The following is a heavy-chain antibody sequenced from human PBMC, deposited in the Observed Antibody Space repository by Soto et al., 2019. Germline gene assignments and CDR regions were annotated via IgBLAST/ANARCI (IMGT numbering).Heavy chain of an antibody. V-gene: IGHV3-30*03. CDR1: GFSFSSYG. D-gene: IGHD3-3*01. J-gene: IGHJ4*02. CDR3: AGGYYFGDY. Sequence: PGGSLRLSCAASGFSFSSYGMQWVRQAPGKGLEWVSLISHDGSNKYYADSVKGRFTISRDNSKNMLFLQMSSLRPEDTAVYYCAGGYYFGDYWGQGTPVTVSS. CDR2: ISHDGSNK.